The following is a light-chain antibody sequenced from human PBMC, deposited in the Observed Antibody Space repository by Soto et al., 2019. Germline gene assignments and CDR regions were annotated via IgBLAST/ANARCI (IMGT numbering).Light chain of an antibody. V-gene: IGKV1-39*01. CDR2: GAS. J-gene: IGKJ5*01. CDR3: QQSYSTLSIT. Sequence: DIQMTQSPSSVSASVGDRVTITCRASQNINTYLNWYQQQPGKAPNLLIYGASTLQSGVPSRFSGSGSGTDFTLTISSLQPEDFATYYCQQSYSTLSITFGQGTRLAIK. CDR1: QNINTY.